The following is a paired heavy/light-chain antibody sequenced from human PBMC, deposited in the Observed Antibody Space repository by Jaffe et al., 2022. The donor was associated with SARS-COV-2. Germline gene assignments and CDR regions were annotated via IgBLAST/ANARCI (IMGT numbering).Light chain of an antibody. CDR3: SSYSSSSILV. Sequence: QSALTQPASVSGSPGQSITISCTGTSSDIRVYNYVSWYQQHPGKAPKLMIYEVNNRPSGVPDRFSGSKSGNTASLTISGLQAEDEADYYCSSYSSSSILVFGGGTKLTVL. CDR1: SSDIRVYNY. J-gene: IGLJ3*02. V-gene: IGLV2-14*01. CDR2: EVN.
Heavy chain of an antibody. V-gene: IGHV4-31*03. CDR3: ARDLSPMVWNH. Sequence: QVQLQESGPGLVKPSQTLSLTCTVSGGSINSGDYYWSWIRQHPGKGLEWIGYIYSSGTTYYNPSLKSRVTISVDTSKNQFSLNLNSVTAADTAMYYCARDLSPMVWNHWGQGTLVTVSS. CDR2: IYSSGTT. D-gene: IGHD2-8*01. CDR1: GGSINSGDYY. J-gene: IGHJ5*02.